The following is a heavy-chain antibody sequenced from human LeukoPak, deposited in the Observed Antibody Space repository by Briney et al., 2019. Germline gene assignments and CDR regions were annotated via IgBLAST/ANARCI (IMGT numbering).Heavy chain of an antibody. CDR2: ITSSSSYI. CDR3: ARVAPGNGYSDY. CDR1: GFTFSTYS. Sequence: PGGSLRLSCAASGFTFSTYSMNWVRQPPGKGLEWVSSITSSSSYIYYADSVKGRFTVSRDNAKNSLYLQMHSLRAEDTAVYYCARVAPGNGYSDYWGQGTLVTVSS. V-gene: IGHV3-21*01. J-gene: IGHJ4*02. D-gene: IGHD6-13*01.